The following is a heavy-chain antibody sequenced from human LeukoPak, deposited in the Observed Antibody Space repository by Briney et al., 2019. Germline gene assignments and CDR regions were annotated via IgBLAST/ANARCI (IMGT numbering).Heavy chain of an antibody. D-gene: IGHD6-13*01. Sequence: GGSLRLSCSASAFTFSVYWMTWVRQAPGKGLEWVSSISSSSSYIYHADSVKGRFTISRDNAKNSLYLQMNSLRAEDTAVYYCASPVAVDPWGQGTLVTVSS. J-gene: IGHJ5*02. CDR3: ASPVAVDP. V-gene: IGHV3-21*01. CDR1: AFTFSVYW. CDR2: ISSSSSYI.